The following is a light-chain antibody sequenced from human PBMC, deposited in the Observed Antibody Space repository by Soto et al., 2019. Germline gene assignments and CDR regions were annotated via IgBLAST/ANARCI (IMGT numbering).Light chain of an antibody. V-gene: IGKV3-20*01. Sequence: ENVLTQSPGTLSLSPGERATLSCRASQSVTNNFFAWYQQKPGQAPRLLIYGISTRATGIPDRFSGSGSGTDFTLTISRLDPEDFVVYYCQQYITLPHTFGQGTKLEVK. CDR2: GIS. J-gene: IGKJ2*01. CDR1: QSVTNNF. CDR3: QQYITLPHT.